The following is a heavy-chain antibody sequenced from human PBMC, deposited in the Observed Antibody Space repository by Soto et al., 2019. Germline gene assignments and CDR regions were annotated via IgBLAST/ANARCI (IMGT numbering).Heavy chain of an antibody. V-gene: IGHV4-34*01. CDR2: INHSGST. CDR1: GGSFSGYY. D-gene: IGHD3-9*01. CDR3: ARGELRYFAWFPIPSVDY. Sequence: SETLSLTCAVYGGSFSGYYWSWIRQPTGKGLEWIGEINHSGSTNYNPSLMSRVTISVDTSKNQFSLKLSSVTAADTAVYYCARGELRYFAWFPIPSVDYWGQGTLVTVSS. J-gene: IGHJ4*02.